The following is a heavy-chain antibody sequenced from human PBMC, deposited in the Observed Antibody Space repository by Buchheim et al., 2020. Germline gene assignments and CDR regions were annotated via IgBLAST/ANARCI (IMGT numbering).Heavy chain of an antibody. J-gene: IGHJ4*02. CDR2: ISYDGSNK. Sequence: QVQLVESGGGVVQPGRSLRLSCAASGFTFSSYAMHWVRQAPGKGLEWVAVISYDGSNKYYADSVKGRFTISRDNSKNTLYLQMNSLRAEDTAVYYCARDSLLSFDYWGQGTL. CDR3: ARDSLLSFDY. D-gene: IGHD3-3*01. V-gene: IGHV3-30-3*01. CDR1: GFTFSSYA.